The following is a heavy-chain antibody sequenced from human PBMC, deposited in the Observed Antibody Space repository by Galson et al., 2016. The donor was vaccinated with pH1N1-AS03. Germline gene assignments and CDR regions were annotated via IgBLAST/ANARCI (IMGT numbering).Heavy chain of an antibody. V-gene: IGHV3-74*01. CDR2: ISNDGRNV. CDR1: GFTFSMPY. Sequence: SLRLSCAASGFTFSMPYIHWVRQAPGKGLAWVSRISNDGRNVRYADFVKGRFTISRDNAKNSLYLQMNSLRAEDTAVYYCAREPSLALGNYFDYWGQGTLVTVSS. J-gene: IGHJ4*02. D-gene: IGHD3-10*01. CDR3: AREPSLALGNYFDY.